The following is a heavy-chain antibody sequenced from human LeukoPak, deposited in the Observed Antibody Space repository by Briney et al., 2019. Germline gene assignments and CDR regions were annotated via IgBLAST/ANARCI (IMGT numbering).Heavy chain of an antibody. D-gene: IGHD6-13*01. CDR1: GFTFDDYP. CDR2: ISWNSGSI. Sequence: GRSLRLSCAASGFTFDDYPMHWVRQAPGKGLEWVSGISWNSGSIGYADSVKGRFTISRDNAKNSLYLQMNRRRAEDTAVYYCGTLGEQHLVPYWGEGTLVTVSS. V-gene: IGHV3-9*01. CDR3: GTLGEQHLVPY. J-gene: IGHJ4*02.